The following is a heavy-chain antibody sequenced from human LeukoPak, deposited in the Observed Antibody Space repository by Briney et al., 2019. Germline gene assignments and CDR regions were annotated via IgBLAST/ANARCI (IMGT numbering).Heavy chain of an antibody. D-gene: IGHD6-19*01. CDR3: AREGIEVADYYYYMDV. J-gene: IGHJ6*03. CDR2: ISGSGGST. Sequence: GGSLRLSCAASGFTFSSYAMSWVRQAPGKGLEWVSAISGSGGSTYYADSVKGRFTISRDNSKNTLYLQMNSLRAEDTAVYCCAREGIEVADYYYYMDVWGKGTTVTVSS. CDR1: GFTFSSYA. V-gene: IGHV3-23*01.